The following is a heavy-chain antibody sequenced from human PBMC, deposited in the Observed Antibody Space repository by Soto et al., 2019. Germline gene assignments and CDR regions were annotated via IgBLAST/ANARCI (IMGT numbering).Heavy chain of an antibody. CDR1: GGSISSGGYY. D-gene: IGHD1-26*01. CDR3: VRGDLIVGATPADY. V-gene: IGHV4-31*03. CDR2: IYYSGST. J-gene: IGHJ4*02. Sequence: QVQLQESGPGLVKPSQTLSLTCTVSGGSISSGGYYWSWIRQHPGKGLEWIGYIYYSGSTYYNPSLKSRVTISVDTSKNQFSLKLSSVTAADTAVYYCVRGDLIVGATPADYWGQGTLVTVSS.